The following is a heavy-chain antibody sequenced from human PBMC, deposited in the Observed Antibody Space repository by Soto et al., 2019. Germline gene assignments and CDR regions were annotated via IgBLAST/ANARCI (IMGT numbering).Heavy chain of an antibody. D-gene: IGHD2-8*01. J-gene: IGHJ4*01. CDR3: ARQNGFGIYYFDY. V-gene: IGHV5-51*01. CDR1: VDKEGRSW. Sequence: GPAVRSSDEGCVDKEGRSWRAWVRQMHRKGLEWMGIIYLVDSDTRYSPSLQGQVTISADKSISTVYLQWSSLKASDTAMYYCARQNGFGIYYFDYWGNGTLVP. CDR2: IYLVDSDT.